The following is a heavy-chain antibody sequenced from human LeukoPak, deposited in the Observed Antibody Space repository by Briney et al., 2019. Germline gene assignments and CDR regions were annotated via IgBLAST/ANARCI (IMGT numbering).Heavy chain of an antibody. CDR2: IYYTGST. Sequence: SETLSLTCTVSGGSISSSSYYWGWIRQPPGKGLEWIGSIYYTGSTYYNPSLKSRATISVDTSKNQFSLKLSSVTAADTAVYYCVRHYEQRWLQLRHFDYWGQGTLVTVSS. CDR3: VRHYEQRWLQLRHFDY. CDR1: GGSISSSSYY. V-gene: IGHV4-39*01. D-gene: IGHD5-24*01. J-gene: IGHJ4*02.